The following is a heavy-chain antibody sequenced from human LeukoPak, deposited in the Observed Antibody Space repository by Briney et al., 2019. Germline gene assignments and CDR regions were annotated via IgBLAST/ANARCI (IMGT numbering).Heavy chain of an antibody. CDR1: GFTFSNYN. Sequence: GGSLRLSCAASGFTFSNYNMNWVRQAPGKGLEWVSFITSNTNSRYYAASVRGRFTISRDNAKNSLYLQMSSLRAEDTAVYYCARHLIPSSQDYWGQGTLVTVSS. J-gene: IGHJ4*02. D-gene: IGHD2-2*02. CDR2: ITSNTNSR. CDR3: ARHLIPSSQDY. V-gene: IGHV3-21*06.